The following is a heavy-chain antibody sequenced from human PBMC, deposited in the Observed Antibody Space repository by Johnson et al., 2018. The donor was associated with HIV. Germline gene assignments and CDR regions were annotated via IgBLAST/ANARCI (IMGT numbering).Heavy chain of an antibody. CDR3: ARGTIYYDSSGNQGGNAFDI. CDR2: INWNGGST. Sequence: VQVVESGGGVVRPGGSLRLSCAASGFTFDDYGMSWVRQAPGKGLEWVSGINWNGGSTGYADSVKGRFSISRDKAKNSLYLQMNSVGVEDTALYYCARGTIYYDSSGNQGGNAFDIWGQGTMVTVSS. D-gene: IGHD3-22*01. J-gene: IGHJ3*02. V-gene: IGHV3-20*04. CDR1: GFTFDDYG.